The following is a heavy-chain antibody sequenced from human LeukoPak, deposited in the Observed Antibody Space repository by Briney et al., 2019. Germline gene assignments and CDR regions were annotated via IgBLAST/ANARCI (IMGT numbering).Heavy chain of an antibody. Sequence: GGSLRLSCAASGFTFSSYAMHWVRQAPGKGLEWVAVISYDGSNKYYADSVKGRFTISRDNANNSLYLQMNSLRAEDTAVYYCARDPYDSSGTSAFDIWGQGTMVTVSS. CDR3: ARDPYDSSGTSAFDI. D-gene: IGHD3-22*01. CDR2: ISYDGSNK. CDR1: GFTFSSYA. V-gene: IGHV3-30-3*01. J-gene: IGHJ3*02.